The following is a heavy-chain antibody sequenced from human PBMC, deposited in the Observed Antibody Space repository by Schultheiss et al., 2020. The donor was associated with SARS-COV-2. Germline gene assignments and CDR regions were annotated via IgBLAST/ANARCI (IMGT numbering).Heavy chain of an antibody. CDR3: ARASGFGEFHNWYFDL. CDR2: INPNSGGT. Sequence: ASVKVSCKASGYTFTGYYMHWVRQAPGQGLEWMGWINPNSGGTNYAQKFQGRVTMTRDTSTSTVYMELSSLRSEDTAVYYCARASGFGEFHNWYFDLWGRGTLVTVSS. D-gene: IGHD3-10*01. CDR1: GYTFTGYY. J-gene: IGHJ2*01. V-gene: IGHV1-2*02.